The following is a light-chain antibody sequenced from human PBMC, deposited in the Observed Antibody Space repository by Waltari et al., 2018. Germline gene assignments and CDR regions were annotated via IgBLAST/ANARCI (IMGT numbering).Light chain of an antibody. CDR2: HAS. V-gene: IGKV3-11*01. CDR1: QSVSNF. CDR3: QQRANWPPLT. Sequence: EIVLTQSPATLSLSPGERATLSCRASQSVSNFLAWYQQKPGQAPRLPIYHASKRATDIPDRFSGRGSGTDFTLTISSLEPGDSAVYYCQQRANWPPLTFGGGTRVEI. J-gene: IGKJ4*01.